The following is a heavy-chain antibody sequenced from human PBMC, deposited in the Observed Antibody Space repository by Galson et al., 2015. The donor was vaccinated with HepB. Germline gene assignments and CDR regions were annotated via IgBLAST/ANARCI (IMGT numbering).Heavy chain of an antibody. CDR1: GFTFSSYD. CDR2: VSYDGSDN. Sequence: SLRLSCAASGFTFSSYDMHWVRQAPGKGLEWMGVVSYDGSDNYYADSAKGRFTISRDNSQNTLYLQMNSLRPEDTAVYYCAKRVGRDNLHFDYWGQGILVTVSS. CDR3: AKRVGRDNLHFDY. J-gene: IGHJ4*02. D-gene: IGHD3-10*01. V-gene: IGHV3-30*18.